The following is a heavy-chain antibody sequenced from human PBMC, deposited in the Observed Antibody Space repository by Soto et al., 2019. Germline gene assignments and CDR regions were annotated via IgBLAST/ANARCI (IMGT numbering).Heavy chain of an antibody. V-gene: IGHV4-39*01. Sequence: PSETLSLTCTVSGGSINTYNLFWAWVRQPPGKGLEWIASIHYGGNAYYSPSLTTRATISRDTSKNRVSLELRSVTAADTAVYYCARVNVTIDLWGLGTLVT. CDR2: IHYGGNA. D-gene: IGHD2-21*02. J-gene: IGHJ4*02. CDR3: ARVNVTIDL. CDR1: GGSINTYNLF.